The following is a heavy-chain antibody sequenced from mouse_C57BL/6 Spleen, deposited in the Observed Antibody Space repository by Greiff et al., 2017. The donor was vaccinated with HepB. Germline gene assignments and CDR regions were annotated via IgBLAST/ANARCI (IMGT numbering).Heavy chain of an antibody. J-gene: IGHJ3*01. CDR3: ARPYSNYPAY. V-gene: IGHV5-17*01. CDR2: ISSGSSTI. D-gene: IGHD2-5*01. CDR1: GFTFSDYG. Sequence: VQLKESGGGLVKPGGSLKLSCAASGFTFSDYGMHWVRQAPEKGLEWVAYISSGSSTIYYADTVKGRFTISRDNAKNTLFLQMTSLRAEDTAMYYCARPYSNYPAYWGQGTLVTVSA.